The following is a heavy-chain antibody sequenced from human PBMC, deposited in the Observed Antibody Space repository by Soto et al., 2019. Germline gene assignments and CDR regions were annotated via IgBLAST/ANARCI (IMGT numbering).Heavy chain of an antibody. Sequence: SETLSLTCTVSGGSINTFYWSWVRQPAGKGLEWIGRIFSSGSTSFNPSLESRVAMSVDTSKNHFSLNLSSVTAADMAVYYCAREGSYSAYNFAHGIQLWSFDFWGQGALFTVSS. CDR2: IFSSGST. CDR3: AREGSYSAYNFAHGIQLWSFDF. CDR1: GGSINTFY. V-gene: IGHV4-4*07. J-gene: IGHJ4*02. D-gene: IGHD5-12*01.